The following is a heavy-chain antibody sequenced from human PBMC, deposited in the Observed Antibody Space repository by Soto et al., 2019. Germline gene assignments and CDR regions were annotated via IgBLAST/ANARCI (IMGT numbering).Heavy chain of an antibody. D-gene: IGHD6-13*01. Sequence: GGSLRLSCVASGFTFANCGMHWVRQAPGKGLEWVAVIWFDGTNEYYADSVKGRFTISRDNSKSTLYLQMDSLRAEDTAVYYCARVKSSTYFGYFDSWGQGTLVTVSS. CDR1: GFTFANCG. J-gene: IGHJ4*02. V-gene: IGHV3-33*01. CDR2: IWFDGTNE. CDR3: ARVKSSTYFGYFDS.